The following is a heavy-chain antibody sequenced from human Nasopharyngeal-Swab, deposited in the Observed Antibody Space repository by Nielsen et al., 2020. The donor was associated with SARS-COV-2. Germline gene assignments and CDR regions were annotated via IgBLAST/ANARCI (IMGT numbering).Heavy chain of an antibody. J-gene: IGHJ4*02. V-gene: IGHV1-18*01. CDR1: GGTFSSYA. CDR2: IGAYNGNT. D-gene: IGHD2-15*01. CDR3: ASFASDCSGGSCYLSSFDY. Sequence: ASVKVSCKASGGTFSSYAISWVRQAPGQGLEWMGWIGAYNGNTNYAQKLQGRVTMTTDTSTSTAYMELRSLRSDDTAVYYCASFASDCSGGSCYLSSFDYWGQGTLVTVSS.